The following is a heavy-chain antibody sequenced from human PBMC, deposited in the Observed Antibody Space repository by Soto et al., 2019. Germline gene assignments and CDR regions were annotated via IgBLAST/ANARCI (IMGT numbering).Heavy chain of an antibody. CDR2: ISYDGSNK. CDR1: GFTFSSYA. V-gene: IGHV3-30-3*01. Sequence: GGSLRLSCAASGFTFSSYAMHWVRQAPGKGLEWVAVISYDGSNKYYADSVKGRFTISRDNSKNTLYLQMNSLRAEDTAVYYCARDQAVAGTRFFDYWGQGTLVTVSS. J-gene: IGHJ4*02. CDR3: ARDQAVAGTRFFDY. D-gene: IGHD6-19*01.